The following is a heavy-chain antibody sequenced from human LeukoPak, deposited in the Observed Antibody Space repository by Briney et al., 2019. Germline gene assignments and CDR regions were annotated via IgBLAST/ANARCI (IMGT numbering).Heavy chain of an antibody. CDR1: GFTFSSYS. Sequence: GGSLRLSCAASGFTFSSYSMNWVRQAPGKGLEWVSYISSSSSTIYYADSVKGRFTISRDNAKNSLYLQMNSLRAEDTAVYYCARDRLSTMTTFDYWGQGALVTVSS. CDR3: ARDRLSTMTTFDY. V-gene: IGHV3-48*04. D-gene: IGHD2-2*01. J-gene: IGHJ4*02. CDR2: ISSSSSTI.